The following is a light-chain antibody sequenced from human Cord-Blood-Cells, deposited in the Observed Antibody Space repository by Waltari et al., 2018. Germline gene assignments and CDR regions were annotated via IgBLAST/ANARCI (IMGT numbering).Light chain of an antibody. CDR3: QQSYSTPRT. CDR1: QSISSY. CDR2: AAY. J-gene: IGKJ2*01. V-gene: IGKV1-39*01. Sequence: DIQMNQSPSSLSASVEDRVTITCRASQSISSYLNWYQQKPGKAPKLLIYAAYSLQSGVPSRFSGSGSGTDFTLTSSSLQPEDFATYYCQQSYSTPRTFGQVTKLEIK.